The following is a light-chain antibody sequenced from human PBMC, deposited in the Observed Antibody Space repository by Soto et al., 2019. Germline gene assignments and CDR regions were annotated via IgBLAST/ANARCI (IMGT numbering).Light chain of an antibody. CDR2: DAS. CDR3: HRYNNWTLT. CDR1: QSVSSY. J-gene: IGKJ4*01. Sequence: EIVFTQSPATLSLSPGERATLSCRASQSVSSYLAWYRQKPGQAPRLLIYDASNRATGIPARFSGSGSGTEFTLTISSLEPEDFAVYYCHRYNNWTLTFGGGTKVDIK. V-gene: IGKV3-11*01.